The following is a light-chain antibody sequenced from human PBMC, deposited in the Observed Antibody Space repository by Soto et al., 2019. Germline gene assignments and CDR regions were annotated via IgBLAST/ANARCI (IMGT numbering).Light chain of an antibody. V-gene: IGKV3D-15*01. CDR3: QQYNNWPQT. Sequence: EIVITQSPDTPSVSPGEGATLSCRVNQSLSSNLAWYQHKPGQPPRLLIYGASTRATGIPARFSGSGSGTEFTLTISSLQSEDFAVYFCQQYNNWPQTFGQGTKVDIK. CDR1: QSLSSN. J-gene: IGKJ1*01. CDR2: GAS.